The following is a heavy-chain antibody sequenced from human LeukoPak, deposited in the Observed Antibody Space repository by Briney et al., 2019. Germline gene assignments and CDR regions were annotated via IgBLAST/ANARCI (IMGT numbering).Heavy chain of an antibody. Sequence: ASVKVSCKASGYTFTGYYMHWVRQAPGQGLEWMGWINPNSGGTNYAQKFQGRVTMTRDTSISTAYMELSRLRSDDTAVYYCAREASGGSYKGNDAFDIWGQGTMVTVSS. V-gene: IGHV1-2*02. CDR3: AREASGGSYKGNDAFDI. CDR2: INPNSGGT. CDR1: GYTFTGYY. D-gene: IGHD1-26*01. J-gene: IGHJ3*02.